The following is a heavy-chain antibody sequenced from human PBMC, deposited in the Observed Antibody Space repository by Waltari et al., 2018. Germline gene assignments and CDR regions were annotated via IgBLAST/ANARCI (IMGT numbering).Heavy chain of an antibody. CDR3: ATSPSSSWYWIDP. V-gene: IGHV4-4*09. D-gene: IGHD6-13*01. CDR2: IFSTGST. Sequence: QVQLQESGPGLVKPSETLYLTCTVSCDSLRKSYFHWIRQPPGQGLEWIGYIFSTGSTIYNPSLKSRVTISVDTSKNQFSLKLTSMTAADTAVYYCATSPSSSWYWIDPWGQGTLVTVSS. J-gene: IGHJ5*02. CDR1: CDSLRKSY.